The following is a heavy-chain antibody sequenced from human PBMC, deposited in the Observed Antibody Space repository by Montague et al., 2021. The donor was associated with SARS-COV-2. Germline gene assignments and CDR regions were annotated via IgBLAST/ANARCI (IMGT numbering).Heavy chain of an antibody. V-gene: IGHV2-5*01. J-gene: IGHJ4*02. D-gene: IGHD7-27*01. CDR2: IFWNDDK. CDR3: AHSLLFSSLGDLDS. CDR1: GFSPISDGVG. Sequence: PALVKPTQTLTLTCTFSGFSPISDGVGVGWIRQPPGKALEWLALIFWNDDKRYNSSLKSRLTVTKDTSKNQVVLTMTNMDPLDTGTYYCAHSLLFSSLGDLDSWGQGTLVTVAS.